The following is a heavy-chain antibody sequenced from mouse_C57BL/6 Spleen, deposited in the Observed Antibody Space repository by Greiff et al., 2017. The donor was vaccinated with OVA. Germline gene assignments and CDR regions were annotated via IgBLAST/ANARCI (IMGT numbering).Heavy chain of an antibody. CDR1: GFTFSDAW. D-gene: IGHD2-5*01. Sequence: EVHLVESGGGLVQPGGSMKLSCAASGFTFSDAWMDWVRQSPEKGLEWVAEIRNKANNHATYYAESVKGRFTISRDDSKSSVYLQMNSLRAEDTGIYYCTTYSNPYYYAMDYWGQGTSVTVSS. J-gene: IGHJ4*01. CDR3: TTYSNPYYYAMDY. CDR2: IRNKANNHAT. V-gene: IGHV6-6*01.